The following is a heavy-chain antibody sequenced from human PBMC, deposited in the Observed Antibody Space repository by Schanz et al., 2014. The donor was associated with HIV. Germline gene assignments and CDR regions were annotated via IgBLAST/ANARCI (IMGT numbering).Heavy chain of an antibody. J-gene: IGHJ6*02. CDR3: ARVANWDYYGMDV. V-gene: IGHV3-30*03. Sequence: QVQPVESGGGVVQPGRSQRLSCAASGFIFSSYGMHWVRQAPGKGLEWVASISYHGSDKYYADSVKGRFTISRDNSKNTLFLQMNSLRGEDTAVYYCARVANWDYYGMDVWGQGTTVTVSS. CDR1: GFIFSSYG. CDR2: ISYHGSDK. D-gene: IGHD3-16*01.